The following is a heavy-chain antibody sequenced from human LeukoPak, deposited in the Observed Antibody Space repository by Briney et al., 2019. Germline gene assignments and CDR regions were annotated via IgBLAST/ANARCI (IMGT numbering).Heavy chain of an antibody. CDR3: AAYPILRGELY. V-gene: IGHV1-58*01. CDR2: IVVGSGNT. CDR1: GFTFTSSA. Sequence: SVTVSCKASGFTFTSSAVQWVRQARGQRLEWIGWIVVGSGNTNYAQKFQERVTITRDMSTSTAYMELSSLRSEDTAVYYCAAYPILRGELYWGQGTLVTVSS. D-gene: IGHD3-10*01. J-gene: IGHJ4*02.